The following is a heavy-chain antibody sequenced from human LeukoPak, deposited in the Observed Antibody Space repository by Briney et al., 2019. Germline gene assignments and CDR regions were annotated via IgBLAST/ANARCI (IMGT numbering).Heavy chain of an antibody. V-gene: IGHV4-34*01. D-gene: IGHD3-3*01. CDR2: INHSGST. J-gene: IGHJ4*02. Sequence: SETLSLTCAVYGGSFSGYYWSWIRQPPGKGLEWIGEINHSGSTNYNPSLKSRVTISVDTSKNQFSLKLSSVTAADTAVYYCARGRNPPGYDFWSGYYRTLFDYWGQGTLVTVSS. CDR3: ARGRNPPGYDFWSGYYRTLFDY. CDR1: GGSFSGYY.